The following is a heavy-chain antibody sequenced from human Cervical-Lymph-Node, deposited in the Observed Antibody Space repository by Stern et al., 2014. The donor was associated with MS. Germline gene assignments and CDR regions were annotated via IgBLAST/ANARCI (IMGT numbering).Heavy chain of an antibody. J-gene: IGHJ4*02. D-gene: IGHD2-21*01. CDR1: GFSLSTTGMC. CDR3: VRAREGYYFDY. CDR2: LDWDGDK. V-gene: IGHV2-70*01. Sequence: QVILKESGPALVTPTQTLTLTCTFSGFSLSTTGMCFSWIRQPPVKALEWLALLDWDGDKYYSTALKTRLTISKDTSKNQVVLTMTNMAPLDTATYFCVRAREGYYFDYWGQGIPVTVSS.